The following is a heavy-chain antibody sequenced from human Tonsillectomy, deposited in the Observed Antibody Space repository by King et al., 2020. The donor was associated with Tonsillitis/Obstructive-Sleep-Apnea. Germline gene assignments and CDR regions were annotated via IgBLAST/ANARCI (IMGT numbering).Heavy chain of an antibody. J-gene: IGHJ6*03. CDR1: GFTFSSYA. V-gene: IGHV3-23*04. Sequence: VQLVESGGGLVQPGGSLRLSCAASGFTFSSYAMTWVRQAPGKGLEWVSVISGSGGRTYYADSVKGRFTISRDNSKNTRYLHMNSLGAEDTAVYYWARGGTYYYYYMDVWGKGXTVTVSS. D-gene: IGHD3-16*01. CDR3: ARGGTYYYYYMDV. CDR2: ISGSGGRT.